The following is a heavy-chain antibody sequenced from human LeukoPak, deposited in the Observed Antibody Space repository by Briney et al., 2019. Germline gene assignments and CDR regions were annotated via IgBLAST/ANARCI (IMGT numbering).Heavy chain of an antibody. CDR3: ARSSGWYSAFDI. CDR1: GGSISSYY. D-gene: IGHD6-19*01. CDR2: IYYSGST. J-gene: IGHJ3*02. Sequence: SETLSLTCTVSGGSISSYYWSWIRQPPGKGLEWLGYIYYSGSTNYNPSLKSRVTISVDTSKNQFSLKLSSVTAADTAVYYCARSSGWYSAFDIWGQGTMVTVSS. V-gene: IGHV4-59*01.